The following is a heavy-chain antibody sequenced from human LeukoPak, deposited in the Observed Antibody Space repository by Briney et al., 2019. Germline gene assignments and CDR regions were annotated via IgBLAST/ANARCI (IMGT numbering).Heavy chain of an antibody. CDR3: AKDSYSKGDY. CDR2: INNDGTVK. Sequence: GRSLTLSCAASGVTFSYHWMTCVRQSPGNGLEWVANINNDGTVKNYVDSVKGRFTISRDNAKNSLYLQMNSLRAEDTAVYYCAKDSYSKGDYWGQGVLVTVSS. CDR1: GVTFSYHW. J-gene: IGHJ4*02. D-gene: IGHD6-13*01. V-gene: IGHV3-7*01.